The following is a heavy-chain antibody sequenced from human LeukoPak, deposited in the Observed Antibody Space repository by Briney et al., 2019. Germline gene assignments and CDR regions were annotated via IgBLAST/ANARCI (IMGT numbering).Heavy chain of an antibody. CDR2: ISSSSSTI. Sequence: GGSLRLSCAASGLTFSSYSMNWVGEAAGKGLEWVSYISSSSSTIYYANPEKDRSTISRDNAKNSLYLQMNSLRAEDTAVYHCAKDISRYSSSSEAFDIWGQGTMVTVSS. CDR1: GLTFSSYS. D-gene: IGHD6-6*01. V-gene: IGHV3-48*04. J-gene: IGHJ3*02. CDR3: AKDISRYSSSSEAFDI.